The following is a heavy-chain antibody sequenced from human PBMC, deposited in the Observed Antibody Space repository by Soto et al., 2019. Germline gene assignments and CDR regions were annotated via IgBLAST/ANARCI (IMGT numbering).Heavy chain of an antibody. J-gene: IGHJ4*01. Sequence: GGSLRLSCAASGFTFATVWINWVRQAPGKGLEWDGRIKIKINGGTTDFAAPVKGRFAISRDDARNKVYFQMNSLEIEDTAVYYCTTDSHVTMKLGRFDYWGLGTLVTVSS. D-gene: IGHD3-22*01. CDR3: TTDSHVTMKLGRFDY. CDR2: IKIKINGGTT. V-gene: IGHV3-15*07. CDR1: GFTFATVW.